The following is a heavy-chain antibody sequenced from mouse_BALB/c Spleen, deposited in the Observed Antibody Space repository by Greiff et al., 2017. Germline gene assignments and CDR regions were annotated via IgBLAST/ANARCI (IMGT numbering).Heavy chain of an antibody. CDR1: GDSITSCY. J-gene: IGHJ3*01. CDR2: ISYSGST. Sequence: EVQVVESGPSLVKPSQTLSLTCSVTGDSITSCYWNWIRKFPGNKLEYMGYISYSGSTYYNPSLKSRISITRDTSKNQYSLQLNSVTTEDTATYYCARYGPPAWFAYWGQGTLVTVSA. V-gene: IGHV3-8*02. CDR3: ARYGPPAWFAY.